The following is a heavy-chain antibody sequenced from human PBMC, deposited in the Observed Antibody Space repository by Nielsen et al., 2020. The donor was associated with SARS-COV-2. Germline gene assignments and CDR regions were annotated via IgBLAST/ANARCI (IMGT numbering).Heavy chain of an antibody. CDR3: ARDSSSALYYGMDV. CDR2: FDPEDGET. D-gene: IGHD6-6*01. CDR1: GYTLTELS. V-gene: IGHV1-24*01. J-gene: IGHJ6*02. Sequence: ASVKVSCKVSGYTLTELSMHWVRQAPGRGLEWMGGFDPEDGETIYAQKFQGRVTMTEDTSTDTAYMELSSLRSEDTAVYYCARDSSSALYYGMDVWGQGTTVTVSS.